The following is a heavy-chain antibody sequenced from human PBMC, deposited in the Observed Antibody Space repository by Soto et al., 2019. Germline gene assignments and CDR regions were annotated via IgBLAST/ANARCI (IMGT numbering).Heavy chain of an antibody. J-gene: IGHJ4*02. D-gene: IGHD3-10*01. CDR1: GGSVSSGSYY. CDR2: IYYSGST. Sequence: SETLSLTCTVSGGSVSSGSYYWSWIRQPPGKGLEWIGYIYYSGSTNYNPSLKSRVTISVDTSKNQFSLKLSSVTAADTAVYSCARVGDPRFDYWGQGTLVTVSS. CDR3: ARVGDPRFDY. V-gene: IGHV4-61*01.